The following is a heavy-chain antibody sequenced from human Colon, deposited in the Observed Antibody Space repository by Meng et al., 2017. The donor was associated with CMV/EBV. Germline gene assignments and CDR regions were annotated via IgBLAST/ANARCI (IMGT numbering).Heavy chain of an antibody. CDR2: IYPQDGGT. D-gene: IGHD6-13*01. Sequence: QVQLGQSGTEVKKPGASGKVSCKTSGYTFTANHLHWVRQAPGQGLEWMGWIYPQDGGTYFAQKFQDRVTLTRDTSITTAYMELSGLTSDDTAIYYCVRESWYFDFWGEGTLVTVSS. J-gene: IGHJ4*02. CDR3: VRESWYFDF. CDR1: GYTFTANH. V-gene: IGHV1-2*02.